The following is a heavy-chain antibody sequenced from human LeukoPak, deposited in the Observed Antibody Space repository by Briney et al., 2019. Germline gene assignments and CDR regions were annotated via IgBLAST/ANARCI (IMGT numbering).Heavy chain of an antibody. CDR2: ISYSGRT. J-gene: IGHJ6*03. V-gene: IGHV4-59*01. D-gene: IGHD3-3*01. Sequence: SETLSLTCTVSGGSINSYCWSWIRQPPGKGLEWIGYISYSGRTNYNPSLKSRVTISVDTSKNQFSLKLSSVTAADTAMYYCARARNCDFWSQNYYYYYMDVWGKGTTVTVSS. CDR1: GGSINSYC. CDR3: ARARNCDFWSQNYYYYYMDV.